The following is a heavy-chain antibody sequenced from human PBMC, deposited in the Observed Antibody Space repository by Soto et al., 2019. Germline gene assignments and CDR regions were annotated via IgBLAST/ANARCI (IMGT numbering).Heavy chain of an antibody. D-gene: IGHD3-10*01. V-gene: IGHV4-34*01. CDR2: INHSGST. CDR3: ARDGPVLLWFGIDWFDP. CDR1: GGSFSGYY. J-gene: IGHJ5*02. Sequence: QVQLQQWGAGLLKPSETLSLTCAVYGGSFSGYYWSWIRQPPGKGLEWIGEINHSGSTNYNPSLKSPLTISVHTSKNHFSVKLSSVTAADTAVYYWARDGPVLLWFGIDWFDPWGQGTLVTVSS.